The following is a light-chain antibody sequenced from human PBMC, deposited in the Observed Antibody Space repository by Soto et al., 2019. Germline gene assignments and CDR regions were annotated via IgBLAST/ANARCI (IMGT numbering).Light chain of an antibody. Sequence: QSVLTQPPSVSGAPGQRVTISCTGSSSNIGAGYDVHWYQRLPGTAPKVLIYNNNNRPSGVPDRFSGSKSGTSASLAITVLQAEDEADYYCQSYDSSLSGSYVFGTGTKLTVL. J-gene: IGLJ1*01. CDR1: SSNIGAGYD. CDR3: QSYDSSLSGSYV. CDR2: NNN. V-gene: IGLV1-40*01.